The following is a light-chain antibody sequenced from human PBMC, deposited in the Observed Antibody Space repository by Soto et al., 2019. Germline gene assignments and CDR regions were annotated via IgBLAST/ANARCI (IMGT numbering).Light chain of an antibody. Sequence: EIVLTQSPGTLSLSPGERATLSCRASQSVSSSYLAWYQQKPGQAPRPLIYGASSRAIGIPDRFSGSGSGTDFTLTISRLEPEDFAVYYCQQYGRSPWTFGQGTKVETK. CDR1: QSVSSSY. CDR2: GAS. J-gene: IGKJ1*01. CDR3: QQYGRSPWT. V-gene: IGKV3-20*01.